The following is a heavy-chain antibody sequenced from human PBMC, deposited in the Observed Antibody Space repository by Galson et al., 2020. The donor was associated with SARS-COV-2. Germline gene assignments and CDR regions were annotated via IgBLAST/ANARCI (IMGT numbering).Heavy chain of an antibody. CDR3: ARLVAMSTMGWFDP. J-gene: IGHJ5*02. CDR1: GGSIISGGYS. D-gene: IGHD3-10*01. Sequence: ETSETLSITCGVSGGSIISGGYSWTWIRPPPGKGLEWIGHIYHSGNAYYNPSLKSRVTISIDRSKNQFSLRLTSVTAADTAVYYCARLVAMSTMGWFDPWGQGTLVTVSS. V-gene: IGHV4-30-2*01. CDR2: IYHSGNA.